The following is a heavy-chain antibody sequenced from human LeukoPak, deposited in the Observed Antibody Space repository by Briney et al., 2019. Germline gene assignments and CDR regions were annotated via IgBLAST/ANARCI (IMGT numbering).Heavy chain of an antibody. Sequence: GGSLRLSCAASGFTFSSYSMDWVRQAPGKGLEWVSSISSSSSYIYYADSVKGRFTISRDNAKNSLYLQMNSLRAEDTAVYYCARVVVPAAIRGVVDYWGQGTLVTVSS. V-gene: IGHV3-21*01. D-gene: IGHD2-2*02. CDR3: ARVVVPAAIRGVVDY. J-gene: IGHJ4*02. CDR1: GFTFSSYS. CDR2: ISSSSSYI.